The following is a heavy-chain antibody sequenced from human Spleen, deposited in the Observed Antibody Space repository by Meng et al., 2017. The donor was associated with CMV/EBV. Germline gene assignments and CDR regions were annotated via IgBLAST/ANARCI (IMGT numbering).Heavy chain of an antibody. D-gene: IGHD2-21*02. CDR2: FSGNTGFI. Sequence: SLKISCTASGFTFDDFAMHWVRQSPGEGLAWVSGFSGNTGFIAYVDSVKGRFTISRDNAKKTLSLQMNSLRPEDTALYYCAKGGGERVTFDAMDVWGRGTTVTVSS. V-gene: IGHV3-9*01. CDR1: GFTFDDFA. CDR3: AKGGGERVTFDAMDV. J-gene: IGHJ6*02.